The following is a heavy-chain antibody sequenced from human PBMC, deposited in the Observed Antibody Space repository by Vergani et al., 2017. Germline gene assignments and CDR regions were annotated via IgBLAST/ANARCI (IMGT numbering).Heavy chain of an antibody. V-gene: IGHV1-2*02. Sequence: QVQLVQSGAEVKRPGASVKVSCKASGYTFTGYYLHWVRLAPGQGLEWMGWINPKNGLTKYAQRFQGRVSLTRDTSITTAFMELSSLRSDDTAMYYCTSFPTETSEYYDTTRYYHRFFEKWGQGTLVTVSS. CDR2: INPKNGLT. CDR1: GYTFTGYY. CDR3: TSFPTETSEYYDTTRYYHRFFEK. J-gene: IGHJ4*02. D-gene: IGHD3-16*01.